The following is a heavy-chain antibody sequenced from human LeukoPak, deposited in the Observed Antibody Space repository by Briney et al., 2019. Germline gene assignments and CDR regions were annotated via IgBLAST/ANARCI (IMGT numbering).Heavy chain of an antibody. V-gene: IGHV3-23*01. CDR2: ISGSGGST. CDR3: AKIAKQLVLLNWFDP. J-gene: IGHJ5*02. D-gene: IGHD6-13*01. CDR1: GFTFSSYA. Sequence: SGGSLRLSCAASGFTFSSYAMSWVRQAPGKGLEWVSAISGSGGSTYYADSVKGRFTISRDNSKNTLYLQMNSLRADDTAVYYCAKIAKQLVLLNWFDPWGQGTLVTVSS.